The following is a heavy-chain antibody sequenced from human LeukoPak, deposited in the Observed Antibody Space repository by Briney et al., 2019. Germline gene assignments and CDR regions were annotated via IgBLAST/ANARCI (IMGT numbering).Heavy chain of an antibody. J-gene: IGHJ5*02. CDR3: ARLLVPAAIASNWFDP. V-gene: IGHV5-51*01. Sequence: GESLKISCKGSGYIFTSYWIGWVRQVPGKGLEWMGIIYPGDSDTRYSPSFQGQVTISADKSISTAYLQWSSLKASDTAMYYCARLLVPAAIASNWFDPWGQGTLVTVSS. CDR1: GYIFTSYW. D-gene: IGHD2-2*01. CDR2: IYPGDSDT.